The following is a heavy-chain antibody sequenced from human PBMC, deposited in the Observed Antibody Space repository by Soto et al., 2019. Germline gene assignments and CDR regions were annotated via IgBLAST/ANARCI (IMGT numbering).Heavy chain of an antibody. J-gene: IGHJ4*02. CDR2: INAGNGNT. CDR3: ARDREISGSWGPPHY. CDR1: GYTFTSYA. V-gene: IGHV1-3*01. D-gene: IGHD3-10*01. Sequence: QVQLVQSGAEVKKPGASVKVSCKASGYTFTSYAMHWVRQAPGQRLEWMGWINAGNGNTKYSQKFQGRVTITRDTSASTAYMELSSLRSEDTAVYYCARDREISGSWGPPHYWGQGTLVTVSS.